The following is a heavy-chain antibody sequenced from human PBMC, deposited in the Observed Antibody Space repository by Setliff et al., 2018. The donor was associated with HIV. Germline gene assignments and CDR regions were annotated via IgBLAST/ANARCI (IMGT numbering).Heavy chain of an antibody. CDR3: ARAYYHDSSGYQGFDY. D-gene: IGHD3-22*01. V-gene: IGHV1-18*01. J-gene: IGHJ4*03. Sequence: ASVKVSCKTSGYTFSRYGFSWVRQAPGQGLEWMGWISAYNLNTNYAQKFQGRVTMTTDTSASTGYMELRSLRSDDTAVYYCARAYYHDSSGYQGFDYWGQGTMVTVSS. CDR2: ISAYNLNT. CDR1: GYTFSRYG.